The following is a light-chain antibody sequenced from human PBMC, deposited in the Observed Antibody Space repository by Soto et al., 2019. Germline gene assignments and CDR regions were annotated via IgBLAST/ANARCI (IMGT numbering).Light chain of an antibody. J-gene: IGKJ1*01. Sequence: DIQMTQPPSTLSASVGDRVTITCRAGQSISSWLAWYQQKPGEAPKLLIYAASSLESGVPSRFSGSGSGADFTLTISSLQPEDSATYYCQQAHSFPTFGQGTKVDIK. CDR1: QSISSW. CDR3: QQAHSFPT. CDR2: AAS. V-gene: IGKV1-12*01.